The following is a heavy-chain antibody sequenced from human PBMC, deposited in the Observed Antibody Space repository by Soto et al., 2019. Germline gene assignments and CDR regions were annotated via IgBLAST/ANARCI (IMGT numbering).Heavy chain of an antibody. CDR1: GGSISGYY. J-gene: IGHJ6*03. Sequence: QVQLQESGPGVVKPSGTLSLTCNVSGGSISGYYWIWIRQPPGKGLEWIGDMYYSVTTNYNPSLKSRVTISLDTSKNQFSLKLNFVTPADTAVYYCARGGYELPASTRYYYYYMDVWGKGTTVTVSS. V-gene: IGHV4-59*01. D-gene: IGHD3-3*01. CDR2: MYYSVTT. CDR3: ARGGYELPASTRYYYYYMDV.